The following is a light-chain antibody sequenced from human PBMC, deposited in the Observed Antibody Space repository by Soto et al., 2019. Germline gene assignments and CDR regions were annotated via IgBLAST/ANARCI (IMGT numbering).Light chain of an antibody. CDR2: EVR. Sequence: QSVLTQPASVSGSPGQSITIACTGTNRDVGSYNLVSWYQQRPGKAPKLIISEVRNRPSGTSYRFTGSKSGNTASLTISGLQAEDEADYYCSSYTTSSTLVFGGGTKVTVL. J-gene: IGLJ3*02. CDR1: NRDVGSYNL. CDR3: SSYTTSSTLV. V-gene: IGLV2-14*01.